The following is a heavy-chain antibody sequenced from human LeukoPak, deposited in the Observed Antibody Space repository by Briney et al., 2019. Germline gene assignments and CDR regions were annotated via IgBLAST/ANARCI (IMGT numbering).Heavy chain of an antibody. Sequence: SETLSLTCTVSGGSISSYYWSWIRQPPGKGLEWTGHIYYSGSTNYNPSLKSRVTISVDTSKNQFSLKLSSVTAADTAVYYCARGDYYDSSGFPFIWGQGTMVTVSS. CDR1: GGSISSYY. J-gene: IGHJ3*02. V-gene: IGHV4-59*01. D-gene: IGHD3-22*01. CDR3: ARGDYYDSSGFPFI. CDR2: IYYSGST.